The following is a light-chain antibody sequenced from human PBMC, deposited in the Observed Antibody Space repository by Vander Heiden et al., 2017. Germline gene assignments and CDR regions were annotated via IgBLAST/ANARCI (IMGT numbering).Light chain of an antibody. CDR3: QQSLATPVT. V-gene: IGKV1-39*01. Sequence: DIQITSSPSSLSASVGDSVTITCRASQSINSYLDWYQEKPGKAPQLLIYAASSCQSGVPSRFSGSGSGTDFTLTISSLQPEDFAAYSCQQSLATPVTFGQGTKVEIK. CDR2: AAS. CDR1: QSINSY. J-gene: IGKJ1*01.